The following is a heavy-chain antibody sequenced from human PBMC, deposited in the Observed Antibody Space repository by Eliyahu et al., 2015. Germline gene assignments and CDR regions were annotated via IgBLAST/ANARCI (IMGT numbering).Heavy chain of an antibody. D-gene: IGHD1-7*01. J-gene: IGHJ4*02. V-gene: IGHV4-34*01. CDR3: ARGLSLYNWNYFGAFGY. Sequence: GLEWIGEINHSGSTNYNPSLKSRVTISVDTSKNQFSLKLSSVTAADTAVYYCARGLSLYNWNYFGAFGYWGQGTLVTVSP. CDR2: INHSGST.